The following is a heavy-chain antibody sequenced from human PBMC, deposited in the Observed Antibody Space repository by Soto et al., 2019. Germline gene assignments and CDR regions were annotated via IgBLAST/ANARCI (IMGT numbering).Heavy chain of an antibody. Sequence: QVQLQESGPGLVKPSQTLSLTCTVSGGSISSGGYYWSWIRQHPGKGLEWIGYIYYSGSTYCNPSLKSRVTISVDTSKNQFSLKLSSVTAADTAVYYCARDWADPVNWFDPWGQGTLVTVSS. V-gene: IGHV4-31*03. CDR1: GGSISSGGYY. CDR2: IYYSGST. CDR3: ARDWADPVNWFDP. D-gene: IGHD3-16*01. J-gene: IGHJ5*02.